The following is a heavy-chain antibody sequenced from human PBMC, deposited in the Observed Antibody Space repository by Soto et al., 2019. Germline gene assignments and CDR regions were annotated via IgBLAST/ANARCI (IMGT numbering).Heavy chain of an antibody. V-gene: IGHV1-18*01. CDR3: ARDLAAGTCDY. D-gene: IGHD6-13*01. CDR2: ISAYNGNT. Sequence: QVQLVQSGAEVKKPGASVKVSCKASGYTFNSYAISWVRQAPGQGLEWMGWISAYNGNTNYAQMLQGRVTMNTDTSTSTAYMELRSLRSDDTAVYYFARDLAAGTCDYWGQGTLVTVSS. CDR1: GYTFNSYA. J-gene: IGHJ4*02.